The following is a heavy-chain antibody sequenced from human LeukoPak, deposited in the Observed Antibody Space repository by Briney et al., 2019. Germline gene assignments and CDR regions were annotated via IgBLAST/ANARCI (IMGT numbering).Heavy chain of an antibody. J-gene: IGHJ5*02. CDR1: GFTFSDYY. D-gene: IGHD2-15*01. CDR2: ISTSGSSI. V-gene: IGHV3-11*04. CDR3: ARDSCSGGSCFPLDP. Sequence: GGSLRLSCAASGFTFSDYYMSWIRQAPGKGLEWVSYISTSGSSIYYADSVKGRFTISRDNSKNTLYLQMNSLRAEDTAIYYCARDSCSGGSCFPLDPWGQGTLVTVSS.